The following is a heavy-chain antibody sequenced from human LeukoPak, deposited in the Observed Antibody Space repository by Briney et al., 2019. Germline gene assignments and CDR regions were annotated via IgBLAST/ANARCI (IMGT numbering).Heavy chain of an antibody. CDR2: IYSGGST. Sequence: PGGSLRLSCAASGFTVSSNYMSWVRQAPGKGLEWVSVIYSGGSTYYADSVKGRFTISRDNSKNTLYLQMNSLRAEDTAVYYCARDPDTTSKVDYWGQGTLVTVSS. CDR3: ARDPDTTSKVDY. J-gene: IGHJ4*02. CDR1: GFTVSSNY. D-gene: IGHD1-14*01. V-gene: IGHV3-66*01.